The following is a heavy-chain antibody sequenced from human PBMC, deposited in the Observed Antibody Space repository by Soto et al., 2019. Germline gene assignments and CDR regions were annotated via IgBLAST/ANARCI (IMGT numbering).Heavy chain of an antibody. D-gene: IGHD6-13*01. V-gene: IGHV5-51*03. Sequence: EVQLVQSGAEVKKPGESLKISCKGSGYSFSNYWIVWVRQMPGKGLEWMGIIYPGDSETKYSPSFQGQFTISADKSINTAYLQWISLKASDTAMYYCARRRAGNPDDWFDPWGQGTLVTVSS. J-gene: IGHJ5*02. CDR3: ARRRAGNPDDWFDP. CDR1: GYSFSNYW. CDR2: IYPGDSET.